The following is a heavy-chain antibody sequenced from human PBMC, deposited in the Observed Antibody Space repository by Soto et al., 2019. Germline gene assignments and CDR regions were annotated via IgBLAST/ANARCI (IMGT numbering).Heavy chain of an antibody. Sequence: QVQLQESGPGLVKPSQTLSLTCTVSGGSISSGGYYWGWIRQHPGKGLEWIGYIYYGGSTYYNPSHKSRVIISVNTSNNQFSLKLSSVTAADTAVYYCARDKGSEGAFDIWGQGTMVTVSS. CDR1: GGSISSGGYY. CDR3: ARDKGSEGAFDI. V-gene: IGHV4-31*03. J-gene: IGHJ3*02. CDR2: IYYGGST.